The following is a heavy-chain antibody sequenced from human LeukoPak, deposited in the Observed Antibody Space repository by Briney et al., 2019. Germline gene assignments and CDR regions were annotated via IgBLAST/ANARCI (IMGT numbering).Heavy chain of an antibody. CDR1: GGSFSGYY. D-gene: IGHD3-10*01. CDR3: ARGAPVYYGSGSYFPSTYYYYGMDV. V-gene: IGHV4-34*01. Sequence: SETLSLTCAVYGGSFSGYYWSWIRQPPGKGLEWIGEINHSGSTNYNPSLKSRVTISVDTSKNQFSLKLSSVTAADTAVYYRARGAPVYYGSGSYFPSTYYYYGMDVWGQGTTVTVSS. J-gene: IGHJ6*02. CDR2: INHSGST.